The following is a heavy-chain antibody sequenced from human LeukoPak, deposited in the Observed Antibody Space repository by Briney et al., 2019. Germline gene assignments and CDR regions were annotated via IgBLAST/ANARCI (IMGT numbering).Heavy chain of an antibody. CDR2: INPNSGNT. J-gene: IGHJ4*02. V-gene: IGHV1-2*06. CDR3: ARPGSTGTTGFHQ. Sequence: GASVKVSCKASGYTFIYYYIHWVRQAPGQGLEWMGRINPNSGNTNSAQKFQGRVTMTRDTSISTAYMELSRLRSDDTAVYYCARPGSTGTTGFHQWGQGTLVTVSS. CDR1: GYTFIYYY. D-gene: IGHD1-1*01.